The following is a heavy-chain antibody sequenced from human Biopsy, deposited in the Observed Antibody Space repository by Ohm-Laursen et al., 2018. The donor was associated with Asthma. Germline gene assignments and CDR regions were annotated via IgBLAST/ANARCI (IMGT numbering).Heavy chain of an antibody. CDR1: GFTFGDYC. Sequence: SLRLSCAASGFTFGDYCMSWVRQVPGQGLEWVANIEHDGSEKNHVDSLKGRFTISRDNAKNILFLQMNSLRAEDTAVYYCARTFHFWSPYHAEHYQLWGQGTLVTVSS. J-gene: IGHJ1*01. V-gene: IGHV3-7*01. D-gene: IGHD3-3*01. CDR2: IEHDGSEK. CDR3: ARTFHFWSPYHAEHYQL.